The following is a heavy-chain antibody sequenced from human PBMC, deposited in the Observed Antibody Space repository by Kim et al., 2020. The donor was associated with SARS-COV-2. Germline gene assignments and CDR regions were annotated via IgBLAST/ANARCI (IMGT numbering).Heavy chain of an antibody. CDR2: ISWNSGSI. D-gene: IGHD6-6*01. CDR1: GFTFGDYA. CDR3: AKDQFPYSSSDYIFDY. J-gene: IGHJ4*02. V-gene: IGHV3-9*01. Sequence: GGSLRLSCAASGFTFGDYAMHWVRQAPGKGLEWVSGISWNSGSIGYADSVKGRFTISRDNAKNSLYLQMNSLRAEDTALYYCAKDQFPYSSSDYIFDYWGQGTLVTVSS.